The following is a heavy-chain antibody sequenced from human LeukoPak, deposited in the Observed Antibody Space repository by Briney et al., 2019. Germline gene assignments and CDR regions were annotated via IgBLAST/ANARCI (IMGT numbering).Heavy chain of an antibody. Sequence: SETLSLTCTVSGGSISSSSYYWGWIRQPPGKGLEWIGSINYSGSTYNNPSLRSRITISIDPSKNQFSLKLTSVTAADAAIYYCARRQAGNNSGWFVTWGQGTLITVSS. CDR3: ARRQAGNNSGWFVT. D-gene: IGHD1/OR15-1a*01. V-gene: IGHV4-39*01. CDR1: GGSISSSSYY. CDR2: INYSGST. J-gene: IGHJ5*02.